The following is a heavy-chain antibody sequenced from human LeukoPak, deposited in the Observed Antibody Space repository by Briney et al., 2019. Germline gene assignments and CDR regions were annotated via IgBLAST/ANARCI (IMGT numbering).Heavy chain of an antibody. CDR3: ARDTDILTGYLDY. V-gene: IGHV1-2*02. Sequence: ASVKVSCKASGGTFSSYTISWVRQAPGQGLEWMGRINPNSGGTNYAQKFQGRVTMTRDTSISTAYMELSRLRSDDTAVYYCARDTDILTGYLDYWGQGTLVTVSS. D-gene: IGHD3-9*01. CDR2: INPNSGGT. CDR1: GGTFSSYT. J-gene: IGHJ4*02.